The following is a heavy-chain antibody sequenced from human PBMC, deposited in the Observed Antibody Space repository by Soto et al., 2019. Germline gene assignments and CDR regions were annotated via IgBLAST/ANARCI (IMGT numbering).Heavy chain of an antibody. D-gene: IGHD3-3*01. CDR2: ISAYNGNT. V-gene: IGHV1-18*01. J-gene: IGHJ5*02. CDR3: AREHDFWSGYYSYDP. CDR1: GYTFTSYV. Sequence: ASLWVSGKASGYTFTSYVISWVRQAPGQGLEWMGWISAYNGNTNYAQKLQGRVTMTTDTSTSTAYMELRSLRSDDTAVYSCAREHDFWSGYYSYDPWGQGTLVTVSS.